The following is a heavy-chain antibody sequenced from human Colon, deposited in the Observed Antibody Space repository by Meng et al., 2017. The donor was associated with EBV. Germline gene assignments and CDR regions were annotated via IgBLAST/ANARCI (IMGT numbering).Heavy chain of an antibody. CDR2: NYYTGST. Sequence: GPGLLKPSQTLSLTGTVSGGSINSGDYYWSWIRQPPGKGLEWIGYNYYTGSTYYNPSLKSRVTISMDTSKNQFSLRLSSVTAADTAVYYCARNYYFDYWGQGTLVTVSS. CDR3: ARNYYFDY. CDR1: GGSINSGDYY. V-gene: IGHV4-30-4*01. J-gene: IGHJ4*02.